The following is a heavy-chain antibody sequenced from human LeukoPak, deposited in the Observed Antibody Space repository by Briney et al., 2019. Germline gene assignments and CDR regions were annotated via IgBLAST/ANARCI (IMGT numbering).Heavy chain of an antibody. CDR3: ATDVPYDSSGYYRDDAFDI. CDR2: IIPIFGTA. V-gene: IGHV1-69*13. J-gene: IGHJ3*02. D-gene: IGHD3-22*01. CDR1: GGTFSSYA. Sequence: WASVKVSCKASGGTFSSYAISWERQAPGQGLEWMGGIIPIFGTANYAQKFQGRVTITADESTSTAYMELSSLRSEDTAVYYCATDVPYDSSGYYRDDAFDIWGQGTMVTVSS.